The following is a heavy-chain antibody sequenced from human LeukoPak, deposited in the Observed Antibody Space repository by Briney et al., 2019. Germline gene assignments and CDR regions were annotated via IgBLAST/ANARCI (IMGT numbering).Heavy chain of an antibody. CDR1: GGTFSSYA. Sequence: ASVKVSCKASGGTFSSYAISWVRQAPGQGLEWMGGIIPIFGTANYAQKFQGRVTITTDESTSTAYMELSSLRSEDTAVNYCAGREGLRLGELSSNGIFDYWGQGTLVTVSS. V-gene: IGHV1-69*05. CDR2: IIPIFGTA. CDR3: AGREGLRLGELSSNGIFDY. J-gene: IGHJ4*02. D-gene: IGHD3-16*02.